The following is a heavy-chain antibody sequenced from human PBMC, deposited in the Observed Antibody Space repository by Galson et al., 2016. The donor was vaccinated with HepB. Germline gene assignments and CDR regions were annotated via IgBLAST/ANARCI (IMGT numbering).Heavy chain of an antibody. CDR1: GFTFSTYG. CDR2: TSYDGNKK. Sequence: SLRLSCAASGFTFSTYGVHWVRQAPGKGLEWVAVTSYDGNKKYYADSVIGRATISRDNSKNTVFLRVNSLRGEDTAVYYCAKPYGYSYGSYAFDIWGQGTMVTVSS. D-gene: IGHD5-18*01. CDR3: AKPYGYSYGSYAFDI. V-gene: IGHV3-33*05. J-gene: IGHJ3*02.